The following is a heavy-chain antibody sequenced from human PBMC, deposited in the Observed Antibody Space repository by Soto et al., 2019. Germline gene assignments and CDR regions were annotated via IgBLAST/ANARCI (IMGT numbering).Heavy chain of an antibody. CDR2: INPTGSP. Sequence: SETLSLTCVVYGGSLTGYYWSWIRQAPGRGLEWIGEINPTGSPKYNPSLMSRVTISVDTSKNQFSMKLSSVTAADTAVFYCARSREQWLVDAFDIWGQGTMVTVSS. J-gene: IGHJ3*02. V-gene: IGHV4-34*01. D-gene: IGHD6-19*01. CDR3: ARSREQWLVDAFDI. CDR1: GGSLTGYY.